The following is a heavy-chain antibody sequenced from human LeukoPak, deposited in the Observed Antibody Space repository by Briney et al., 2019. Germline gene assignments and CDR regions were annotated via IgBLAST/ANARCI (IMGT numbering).Heavy chain of an antibody. CDR1: GYTLSELS. Sequence: ASVKVSCKVSGYTLSELSMHWVRQSPEEGLEWMGSFDPRDGETVYAQKFQGRVTMTRDTSTSTVYMELSSLRSEDTAVYYCARGLAAAGPYYFDYWGQGTLVTVSS. V-gene: IGHV1-24*01. J-gene: IGHJ4*02. CDR3: ARGLAAAGPYYFDY. D-gene: IGHD6-13*01. CDR2: FDPRDGET.